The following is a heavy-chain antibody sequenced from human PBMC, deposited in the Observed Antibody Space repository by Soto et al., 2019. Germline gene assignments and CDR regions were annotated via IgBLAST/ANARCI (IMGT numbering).Heavy chain of an antibody. CDR1: GGSISSGDYY. CDR2: IYYSGST. J-gene: IGHJ6*04. V-gene: IGHV4-30-4*01. Sequence: SETLSLTCTVSGGSISSGDYYWSWIRQPPGKGLEWIGYIYYSGSTYYNPSLKSRVTISVDTSKNQFSLKLSSVTAADTAVYYCARESSSWGLVLGRVMDVWGKGTTVTVSS. CDR3: ARESSSWGLVLGRVMDV. D-gene: IGHD6-13*01.